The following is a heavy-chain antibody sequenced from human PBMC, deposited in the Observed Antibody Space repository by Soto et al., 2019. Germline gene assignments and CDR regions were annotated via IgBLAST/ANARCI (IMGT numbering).Heavy chain of an antibody. Sequence: ESGGGVVQPGRSLRLSCAASGFTFSNYGMHWVRQAPGKGLEWVAVILNDGSNRYHADSVKDRFTISRDNSKKTLYLQMNSLRAEDTAVYYCARDDEYSGNGMDVWGQGTTVTVS. J-gene: IGHJ6*02. CDR2: ILNDGSNR. D-gene: IGHD3-10*01. CDR1: GFTFSNYG. CDR3: ARDDEYSGNGMDV. V-gene: IGHV3-33*01.